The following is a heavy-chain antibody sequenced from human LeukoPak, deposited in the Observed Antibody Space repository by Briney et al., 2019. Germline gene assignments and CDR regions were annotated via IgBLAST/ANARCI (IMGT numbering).Heavy chain of an antibody. J-gene: IGHJ4*02. V-gene: IGHV3-20*04. Sequence: PGGSLRLSCAASGFTFDDYGMSWVRQAPGKGLEWVSGINWNGGSTGYADSVKGRFTISRDNAKNSLYLQMNSLRAEDTALYYCARTNGEYFDWTPYDYWGQGTLVTVSS. CDR1: GFTFDDYG. CDR3: ARTNGEYFDWTPYDY. CDR2: INWNGGST. D-gene: IGHD3-9*01.